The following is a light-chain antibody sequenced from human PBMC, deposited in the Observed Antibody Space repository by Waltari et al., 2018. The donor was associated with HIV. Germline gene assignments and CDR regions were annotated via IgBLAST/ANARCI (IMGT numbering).Light chain of an antibody. CDR3: CSYAGSGLV. J-gene: IGLJ3*02. CDR2: EVT. Sequence: QSALTQSASVSGSPGQSITISCTGTSSDVGAYTLVSWYQQHPGDVPKLLIYEVTKRPSGASTRFSGSKSANTACLTIAGLQAEDEADYYCCSYAGSGLVFGGGTKLTVL. CDR1: SSDVGAYTL. V-gene: IGLV2-23*02.